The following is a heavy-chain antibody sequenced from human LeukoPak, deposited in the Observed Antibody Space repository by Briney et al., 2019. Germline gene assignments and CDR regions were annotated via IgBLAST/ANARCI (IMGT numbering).Heavy chain of an antibody. J-gene: IGHJ6*02. CDR1: GYTFTSYD. D-gene: IGHD2-2*01. Sequence: ASVKVSCKASGYTFTSYDINWVRQATGQGLEWMGWMNPNSGNTGYAQKSQGRVTMTRNTSISTAYMELSSLRSEDTAVYYCARRGSPYCSSTSCYFIFHYYYGMDVWGQGTTVTVSS. CDR3: ARRGSPYCSSTSCYFIFHYYYGMDV. CDR2: MNPNSGNT. V-gene: IGHV1-8*01.